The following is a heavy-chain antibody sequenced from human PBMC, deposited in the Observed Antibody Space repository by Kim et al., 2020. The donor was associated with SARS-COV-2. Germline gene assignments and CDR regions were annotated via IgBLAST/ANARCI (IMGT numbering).Heavy chain of an antibody. Sequence: GGSLRLSCAASGLTLSSYWMHWVRQAPGKGLVWVSHINSDGSSTTYADSVKGRFTISRDNAKNTLYLQMNSLRAEDTAVYYCTGVVDFDYWGQGPLVTVSS. CDR3: TGVVDFDY. CDR1: GLTLSSYW. CDR2: INSDGSST. J-gene: IGHJ4*02. D-gene: IGHD2-15*01. V-gene: IGHV3-74*01.